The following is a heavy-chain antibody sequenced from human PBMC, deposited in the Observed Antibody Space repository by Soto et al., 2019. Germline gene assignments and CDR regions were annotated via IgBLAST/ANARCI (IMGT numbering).Heavy chain of an antibody. Sequence: EVQLVESGGRLVQPGKSLRLSCAASGFTFDDYAMHWVRQVPGKGLEWVSGISANGGSIRYGDSVKGRFTISRDNAKNSLFLHMHSMSAEATALYYCAKSGEPGVVAATSFDYWGQGTLVTVSS. CDR2: ISANGGSI. J-gene: IGHJ4*02. CDR3: AKSGEPGVVAATSFDY. D-gene: IGHD2-15*01. CDR1: GFTFDDYA. V-gene: IGHV3-9*01.